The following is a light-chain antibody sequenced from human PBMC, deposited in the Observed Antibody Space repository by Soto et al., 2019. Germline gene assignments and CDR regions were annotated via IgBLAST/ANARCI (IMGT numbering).Light chain of an antibody. Sequence: QLVLTQPPSVSGAPGQRVTISCTGSSSNIGAGYDVHWYQQFPGTAPKLLIYGNSNRPSGVPDRFSGSKSGTSASLAITGLQSEDEADYYCQSYDSSLSAFYVFGTGTKVTVL. V-gene: IGLV1-40*01. CDR3: QSYDSSLSAFYV. CDR2: GNS. CDR1: SSNIGAGYD. J-gene: IGLJ1*01.